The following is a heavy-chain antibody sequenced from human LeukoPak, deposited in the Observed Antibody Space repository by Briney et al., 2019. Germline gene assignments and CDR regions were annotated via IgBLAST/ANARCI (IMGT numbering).Heavy chain of an antibody. CDR3: ARGIRYSSSWAHAGWFDP. Sequence: SVKVSCKASGGTFSSYATSWVRQAPGQGLEWMGGIIPIFDTANYAQKFQGRVTITADESTSTAYMELSSLRSEDTAVYYCARGIRYSSSWAHAGWFDPWGQGTLVTVSS. CDR2: IIPIFDTA. J-gene: IGHJ5*02. CDR1: GGTFSSYA. V-gene: IGHV1-69*13. D-gene: IGHD6-13*01.